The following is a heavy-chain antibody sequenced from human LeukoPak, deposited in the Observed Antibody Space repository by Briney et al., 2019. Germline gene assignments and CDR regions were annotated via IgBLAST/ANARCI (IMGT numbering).Heavy chain of an antibody. CDR1: GFTFSSYA. CDR3: ARDRLEKRLVPDY. V-gene: IGHV3-30*04. Sequence: PGGSLRHSCAASGFTFSSYAMHWVRQAPGKGLEWVAVISYDGSNKYYADSVKGRFTISRDNSKNTLYLQMNSLRAEDTAVYYCARDRLEKRLVPDYWGQGTLVTVSS. D-gene: IGHD6-6*01. J-gene: IGHJ4*02. CDR2: ISYDGSNK.